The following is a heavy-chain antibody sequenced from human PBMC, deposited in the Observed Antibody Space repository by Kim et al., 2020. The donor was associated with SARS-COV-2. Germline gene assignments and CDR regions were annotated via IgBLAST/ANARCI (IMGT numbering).Heavy chain of an antibody. V-gene: IGHV3-74*01. D-gene: IGHD3-16*01. CDR3: AKVFTWCDP. J-gene: IGHJ5*02. CDR2: T. Sequence: TTYATSVKGRFTISRDNEKNTLYLQMNSLTAEDTAVYFCAKVFTWCDPWGQGTLVAVPS.